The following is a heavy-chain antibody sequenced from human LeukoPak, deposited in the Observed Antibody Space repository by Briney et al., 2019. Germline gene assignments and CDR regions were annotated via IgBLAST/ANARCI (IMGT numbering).Heavy chain of an antibody. CDR1: GFTFSSYG. J-gene: IGHJ4*02. CDR3: AKADPSGSYRPFDY. V-gene: IGHV3-23*01. CDR2: ISGSGGST. Sequence: GGSLRLSRAASGFTFSSYGMSWVRQAPGKGLEWVSAISGSGGSTYYADSVKGRFTISRDNSKNTLYLQMNSLRAEDTAVYYCAKADPSGSYRPFDYWGQGTLVTVSS. D-gene: IGHD1-26*01.